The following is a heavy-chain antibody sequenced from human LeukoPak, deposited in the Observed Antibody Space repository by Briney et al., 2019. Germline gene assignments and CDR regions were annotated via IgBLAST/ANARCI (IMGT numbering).Heavy chain of an antibody. CDR2: IRSKAYGGTT. Sequence: PGGSLRLSCTASGFTFGDYAMSWFRQAPGKGLEWVGFIRSKAYGGTTEYAASVKGRFTISRDDSKSIAYLQMNSLKTEDTAVYYCTRKTGYSSSWYNGFDYWGQGTLVTVSS. J-gene: IGHJ4*02. CDR3: TRKTGYSSSWYNGFDY. V-gene: IGHV3-49*03. D-gene: IGHD6-13*01. CDR1: GFTFGDYA.